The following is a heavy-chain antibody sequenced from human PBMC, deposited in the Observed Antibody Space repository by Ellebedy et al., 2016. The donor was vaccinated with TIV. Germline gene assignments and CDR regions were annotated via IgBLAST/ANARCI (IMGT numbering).Heavy chain of an antibody. J-gene: IGHJ4*02. CDR1: GYIFNDYY. D-gene: IGHD5-24*01. V-gene: IGHV1-2*04. CDR3: ATGHPTLRWLPGDY. CDR2: VNPNSGGT. Sequence: ASVKVSCXTSGYIFNDYYIHWVRQAPGQGLEWVGWVNPNSGGTNYAQKFQGWVTMTRDTSISTAYMELSRLKSDDTAVYYCATGHPTLRWLPGDYWGQGTLVTVSS.